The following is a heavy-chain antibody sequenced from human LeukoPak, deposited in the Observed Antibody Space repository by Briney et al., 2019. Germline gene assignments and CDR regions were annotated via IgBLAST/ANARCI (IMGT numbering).Heavy chain of an antibody. V-gene: IGHV1-2*04. CDR1: GCTFTGYY. CDR3: ARSYYYGSGSYRPLDY. J-gene: IGHJ4*02. D-gene: IGHD3-10*01. Sequence: ASVKVSCKASGCTFTGYYMHWVRQAPGQGLEWMGWINPNSGGTNYAQKFQGWVTMTRDTSISTAYMELSRLRSDDTAVYYCARSYYYGSGSYRPLDYWGQGTLVTVSS. CDR2: INPNSGGT.